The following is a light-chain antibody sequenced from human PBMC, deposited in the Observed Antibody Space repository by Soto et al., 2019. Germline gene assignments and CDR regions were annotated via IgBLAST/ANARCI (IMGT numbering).Light chain of an antibody. CDR2: AAS. V-gene: IGKV1-8*01. Sequence: AIRMTQSPSSFSASTGDRVTITCRASQGISSYLAWYQQKPGKAPKLLIYAASTLQSGVPLRFSGSGSGTDFTLTISCLQYEDFETYCCQQYYSYPKTFGQANKVEIK. J-gene: IGKJ1*01. CDR1: QGISSY. CDR3: QQYYSYPKT.